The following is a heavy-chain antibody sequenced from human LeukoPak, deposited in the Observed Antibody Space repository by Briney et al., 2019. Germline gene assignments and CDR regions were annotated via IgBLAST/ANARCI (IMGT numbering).Heavy chain of an antibody. Sequence: GASVKVSCKASGGTFSSYAISWVRQAPGQGLEWMGGIIPTFGTANYAQKFQGRATITADESTSTAYMELSSLRSEDTAVYYCARGFGLEYSSSPFDYWGQGTLVTVSS. J-gene: IGHJ4*02. CDR3: ARGFGLEYSSSPFDY. D-gene: IGHD6-6*01. CDR2: IIPTFGTA. V-gene: IGHV1-69*13. CDR1: GGTFSSYA.